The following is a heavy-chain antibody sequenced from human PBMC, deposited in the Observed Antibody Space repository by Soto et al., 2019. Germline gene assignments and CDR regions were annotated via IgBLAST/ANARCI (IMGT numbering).Heavy chain of an antibody. V-gene: IGHV3-53*01. J-gene: IGHJ4*02. Sequence: GGSLRLSCAVSGFTVSSNYMSWVRQAPGQGLEWVSLIYTGGGRYFADSVKGRFTISRDKSKNTLYLTMNSRRNDDTAVYYCAREQNYYYDTTGYYTDHRFDFWGQGTLVTVSS. D-gene: IGHD3-22*01. CDR2: IYTGGGR. CDR1: GFTVSSNY. CDR3: AREQNYYYDTTGYYTDHRFDF.